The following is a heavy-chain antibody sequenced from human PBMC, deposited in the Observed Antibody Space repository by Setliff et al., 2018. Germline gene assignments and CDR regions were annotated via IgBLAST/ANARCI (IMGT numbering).Heavy chain of an antibody. D-gene: IGHD3-10*02. V-gene: IGHV1-69*05. CDR1: GGTFNNYG. CDR2: TIPFFGTT. CDR3: AREMLVVRGVNSYYYYMDV. Sequence: ASVKVSCKASGGTFNNYGVTWVRQAPGQGLEWIGGTIPFFGTTNYAQKLQGRVTITTDESTSTAYMELSSLRSEDTAVYYCAREMLVVRGVNSYYYYMDVWGKGTTVTVSS. J-gene: IGHJ6*03.